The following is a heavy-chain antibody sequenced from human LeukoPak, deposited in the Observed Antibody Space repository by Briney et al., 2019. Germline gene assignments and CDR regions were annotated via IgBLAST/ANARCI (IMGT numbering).Heavy chain of an antibody. J-gene: IGHJ4*02. D-gene: IGHD1-14*01. CDR2: IYHSGST. CDR1: GGSTSSYY. CDR3: ARHQGLTPNRVFDS. V-gene: IGHV4-59*08. Sequence: SETLSLTCTVSGGSTSSYYWSWIRLPPGKRLEWIAYIYHSGSTNYNPSLKSRVTISIDTSKNEFSLKLRSMTAADTAVYYCARHQGLTPNRVFDSWGQGTLVTVSS.